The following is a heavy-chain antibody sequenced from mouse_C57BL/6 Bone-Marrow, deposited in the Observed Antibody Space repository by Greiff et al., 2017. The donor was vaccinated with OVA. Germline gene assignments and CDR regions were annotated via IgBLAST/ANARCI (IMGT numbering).Heavy chain of an antibody. CDR3: ARVLYYYGSSYWYFDV. D-gene: IGHD1-1*01. J-gene: IGHJ1*03. CDR2: INYDGSST. Sequence: DVHLVESEGGLVQPGSSMKLSCTASGFTFSDYYMAWVRQVPEKGLEWVANINYDGSSTYYLDSLKSRFIISRDNAKNILYLQMSSLKSEDTATYYCARVLYYYGSSYWYFDVWGTGTTVTVSS. CDR1: GFTFSDYY. V-gene: IGHV5-16*01.